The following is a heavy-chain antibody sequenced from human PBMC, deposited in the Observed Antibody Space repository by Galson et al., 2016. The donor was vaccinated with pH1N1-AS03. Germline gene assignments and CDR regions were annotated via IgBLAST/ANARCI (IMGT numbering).Heavy chain of an antibody. CDR1: GDSIDDYGFH. Sequence: SETLSLTCTVSGDSIDDYGFHWGWIRQPPGKGLEWIGLIYPVGLTYYNPSLQGRVAISVDTSKGHFSLKVNSIAAADTAISYCARLRVDLNWVDPWSEGTLVTVSS. J-gene: IGHJ5*01. CDR2: IYPVGLT. CDR3: ARLRVDLNWVDP. V-gene: IGHV4-39*07.